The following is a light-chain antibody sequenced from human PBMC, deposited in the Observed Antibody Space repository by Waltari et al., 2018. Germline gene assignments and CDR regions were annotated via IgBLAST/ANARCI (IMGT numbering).Light chain of an antibody. CDR1: SSDVGTYNY. J-gene: IGLJ2*01. V-gene: IGLV2-14*03. CDR2: DVS. CDR3: SSYISSSTLEL. Sequence: QSALTQPASVSGSPGQSITISCTGTSSDVGTYNYVSCYQQHPGKAPKRMIFDVSIRPSGVSNRFSGSKSGNTASLTISGLQAEDEADYYCSSYISSSTLELFGGGTSLTVL.